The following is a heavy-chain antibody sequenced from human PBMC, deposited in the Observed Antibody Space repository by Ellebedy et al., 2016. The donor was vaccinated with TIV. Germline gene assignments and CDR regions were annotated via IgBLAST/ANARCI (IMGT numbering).Heavy chain of an antibody. CDR1: GFTFSTYG. CDR3: AKHDYCSITACPFDY. D-gene: IGHD2-2*01. Sequence: GESLKISXAASGFTFSTYGMSWVRQAPGKGLEWVSVIGGSGHTIYYADSVKGRFTISRDNSKNTLYLQMNSLRAEDTAVYYCAKHDYCSITACPFDYWGQGTLVPVSS. CDR2: IGGSGHTI. J-gene: IGHJ4*02. V-gene: IGHV3-23*01.